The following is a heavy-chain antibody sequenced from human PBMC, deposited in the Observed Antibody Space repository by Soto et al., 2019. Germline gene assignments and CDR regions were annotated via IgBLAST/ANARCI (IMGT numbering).Heavy chain of an antibody. CDR3: ARGHIPVYGLVPSYLLT. V-gene: IGHV4-34*02. D-gene: IGHD1-26*01. Sequence: QVHLQQWGAGLLKPSETLSLTCGVYGGSLRGSYWSWIRQPPGKALEWLGKVTHSGSTTFNPSLKSPVSASVDTSDNQFPLKLPAVTAADPAVCYCARGHIPVYGLVPSYLLTWGQGPLVTFSS. CDR1: GGSLRGSY. J-gene: IGHJ5*02. CDR2: VTHSGST.